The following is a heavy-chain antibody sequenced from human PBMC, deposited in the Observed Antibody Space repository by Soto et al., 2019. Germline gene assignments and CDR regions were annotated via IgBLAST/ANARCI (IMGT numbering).Heavy chain of an antibody. CDR2: ISFNNNTI. CDR3: ARHLGRIEAARFDY. CDR1: GFTFSDYY. D-gene: IGHD2-15*01. Sequence: GGSLRLSCVASGFTFSDYYISWLRQAPGKGPECLSYISFNNNTIYYDDSVRGRFTISRDNAKNSVFLQMNRLRVEDTAVYYCARHLGRIEAARFDYWGRGTLVTVSS. J-gene: IGHJ4*02. V-gene: IGHV3-11*01.